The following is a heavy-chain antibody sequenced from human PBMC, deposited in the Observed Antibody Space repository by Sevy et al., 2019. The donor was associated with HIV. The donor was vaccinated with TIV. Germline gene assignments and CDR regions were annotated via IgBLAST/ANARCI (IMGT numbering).Heavy chain of an antibody. V-gene: IGHV3-72*01. J-gene: IGHJ4*02. CDR2: TRNKADSYTT. Sequence: GGSLRLSCAASGFTFSDHYMEWVRQAPGKGLEWVGRTRNKADSYTTEYAASVKGRFTISRDDSKNSLYLQMNSLKTDDTAVYYCATQAGIAAAVRGFVDWGQGSLVTVSS. D-gene: IGHD6-13*01. CDR1: GFTFSDHY. CDR3: ATQAGIAAAVRGFVD.